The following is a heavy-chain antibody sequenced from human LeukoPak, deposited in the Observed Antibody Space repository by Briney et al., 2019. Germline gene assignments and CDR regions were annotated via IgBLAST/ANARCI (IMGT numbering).Heavy chain of an antibody. V-gene: IGHV3-9*01. Sequence: GGSLRLSCAASGFTFDDYAMHWVRHAPGKGLEWVSGISWNSGSIGYADSVKGRFTISRDNAKNSLYLQMNSLRAEDTALYYCANGRSSSWSPFDYWGQGTLVTVSS. CDR3: ANGRSSSWSPFDY. D-gene: IGHD6-13*01. J-gene: IGHJ4*02. CDR1: GFTFDDYA. CDR2: ISWNSGSI.